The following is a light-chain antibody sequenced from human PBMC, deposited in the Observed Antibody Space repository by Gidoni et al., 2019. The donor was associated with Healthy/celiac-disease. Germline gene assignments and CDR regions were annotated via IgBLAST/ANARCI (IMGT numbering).Light chain of an antibody. Sequence: DIVMTQSPPHLPVTPGEPASISCRSSQSLLHSNGYNYLDWYLQKPGQSPQLLIYLGTNRSSGVPDKFRGSGTGTDFTLKISRVEAGDVGVYYCMQALQTPLTFXGXTKVEIK. J-gene: IGKJ4*01. V-gene: IGKV2-28*01. CDR1: QSLLHSNGYNY. CDR2: LGT. CDR3: MQALQTPLT.